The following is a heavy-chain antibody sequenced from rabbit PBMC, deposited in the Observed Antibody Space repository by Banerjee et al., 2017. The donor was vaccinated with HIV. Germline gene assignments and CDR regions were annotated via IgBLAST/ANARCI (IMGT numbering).Heavy chain of an antibody. J-gene: IGHJ4*01. Sequence: QSLEESGGDLVKPGASPTLTCTASGFSFSSSYWICWVRQAPGKGLEWIGCIYAGSSASTYYATWAKGRFTISKASSTTVTLQMTSLTAADTATYFCARDPYVVGGGYFPFGLWGPGTLVTVS. V-gene: IGHV1S40*01. CDR1: GFSFSSSYW. CDR3: ARDPYVVGGGYFPFGL. D-gene: IGHD1-1*01. CDR2: IYAGSSAST.